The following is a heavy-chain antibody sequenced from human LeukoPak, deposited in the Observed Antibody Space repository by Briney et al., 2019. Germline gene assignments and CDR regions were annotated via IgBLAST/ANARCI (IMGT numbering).Heavy chain of an antibody. CDR1: GYTFTGYY. CDR2: INPNSGGT. CDR3: AREKDTAMVTSLDY. Sequence: ASVKVSCKASGYTFTGYYMHWVRQAPGHGLEWMGRINPNSGGTNYAQKFQGRVTMTRDTSISTAYMELSRLRSDDTAVYYCAREKDTAMVTSLDYWGQGTLVTVSS. J-gene: IGHJ4*02. V-gene: IGHV1-2*06. D-gene: IGHD5-18*01.